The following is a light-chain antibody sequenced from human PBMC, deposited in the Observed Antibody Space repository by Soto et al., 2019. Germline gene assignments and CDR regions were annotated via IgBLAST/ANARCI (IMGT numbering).Light chain of an antibody. CDR3: QQHNNWPIT. CDR1: QSVSGN. CDR2: DAS. V-gene: IGKV3-15*01. J-gene: IGKJ5*01. Sequence: EIVMTQSPATLSVSPGERATLSCRASQSVSGNLAWYQQKPGQAPRLLIYDASTRATGIPARFSGSGSGTEFTLTISSLQSEDFALYFCQQHNNWPITVGQGTRLESK.